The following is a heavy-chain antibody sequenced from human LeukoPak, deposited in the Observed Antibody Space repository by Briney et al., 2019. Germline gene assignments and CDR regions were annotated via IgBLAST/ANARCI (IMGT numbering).Heavy chain of an antibody. Sequence: SETLSLTCTVSGGSISSSSYYWGWIRQPPGKGLEWIGYIYYSGSTNYNPSLKSRATISIDTSKNLFSLRLSSVTAADTAVYYCARAPRLDFGLDHWGQGTLVTVSS. V-gene: IGHV4-61*05. CDR2: IYYSGST. CDR3: ARAPRLDFGLDH. J-gene: IGHJ4*02. D-gene: IGHD3/OR15-3a*01. CDR1: GGSISSSSYY.